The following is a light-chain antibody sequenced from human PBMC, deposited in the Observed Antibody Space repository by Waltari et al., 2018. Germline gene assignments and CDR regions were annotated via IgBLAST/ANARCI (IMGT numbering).Light chain of an antibody. Sequence: DTVITQSPRSPAVSLGGRVSVPCRSSQKLSTGSTNRLALAWYQQKEGQPPKVLSFWTSIRQSGGPDRFSGSGSGTEFILTINNRQADDAAVYFCQQYDSFPRTFGQGTRVAI. V-gene: IGKV4-1*01. CDR1: QKLSTGSTNRLA. CDR3: QQYDSFPRT. CDR2: WTS. J-gene: IGKJ1*01.